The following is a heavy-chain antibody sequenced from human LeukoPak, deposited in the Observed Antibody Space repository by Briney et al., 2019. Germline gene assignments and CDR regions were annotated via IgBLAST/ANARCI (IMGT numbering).Heavy chain of an antibody. Sequence: SETLSLTCTVSGFSISTSGYYWGWIRQTPGKGLEWLGSVYHSGSNYFKPSLKSRVTISVAPSKNQFSLKLSSATAADTALYYCASHILGSSGSMTDLAFDYWGQGTLVTVSS. J-gene: IGHJ4*02. D-gene: IGHD3-10*01. CDR2: VYHSGSN. CDR1: GFSISTSGYY. CDR3: ASHILGSSGSMTDLAFDY. V-gene: IGHV4-39*01.